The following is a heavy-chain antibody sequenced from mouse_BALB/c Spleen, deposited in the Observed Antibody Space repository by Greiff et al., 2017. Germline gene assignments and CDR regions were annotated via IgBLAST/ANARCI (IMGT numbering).Heavy chain of an antibody. CDR2: IYPGDGDT. Sequence: VKLQESGAELARPGASVKLSCKASGYTFTSYWMQWVKQRPGQGLEWIGAIYPGDGDTRYTQKFKGKATLTADKSSSTAYMQLSSLASEDSAVYYCARGSSSWFAYWGQGTLVTVSA. D-gene: IGHD1-1*01. CDR3: ARGSSSWFAY. V-gene: IGHV1-87*01. J-gene: IGHJ3*01. CDR1: GYTFTSYW.